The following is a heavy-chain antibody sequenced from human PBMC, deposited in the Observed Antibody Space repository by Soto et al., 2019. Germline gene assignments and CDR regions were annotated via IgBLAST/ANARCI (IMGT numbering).Heavy chain of an antibody. CDR1: GGTFSSYT. Sequence: SVKVSCKASGGTFSSYTISWVRQAPGQGLEWMGRIIPILGIANYAQKFQGRVTITADKSTSTAYMELSSLRSEDTAVYYCARDQANYDYIWGSYPSPYDYWGQGTLVNVSS. CDR3: ARDQANYDYIWGSYPSPYDY. D-gene: IGHD3-16*02. V-gene: IGHV1-69*04. J-gene: IGHJ4*02. CDR2: IIPILGIA.